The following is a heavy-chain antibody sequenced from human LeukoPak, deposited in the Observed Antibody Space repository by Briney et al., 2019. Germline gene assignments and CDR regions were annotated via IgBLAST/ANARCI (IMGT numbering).Heavy chain of an antibody. J-gene: IGHJ4*02. V-gene: IGHV5-51*01. CDR3: SGIYVHFDN. D-gene: IGHD3-16*01. CDR2: IYPGDSDT. CDR1: GYRFTSYW. Sequence: GESLKISCKGSGYRFTSYWIGWVRQMPGKGLEWMGIIYPGDSDTRYSLSFQGQVTISADKSISTAYLQWSRLEASDTAMYYGSGIYVHFDNWGQGTLVTVSS.